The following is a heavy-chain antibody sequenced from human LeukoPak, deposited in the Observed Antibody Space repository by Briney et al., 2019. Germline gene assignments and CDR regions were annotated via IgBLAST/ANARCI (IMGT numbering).Heavy chain of an antibody. Sequence: PGGSLRLSCAASAFTFSSYATHWVRQAPGKGLEWVAVISYDGSNKCYADSVKGRFTMPRDNSKNTLYLQMNSLRAEDTAVYYCATLEEDYWGQGTLVTVSS. CDR3: ATLEEDY. CDR2: ISYDGSNK. J-gene: IGHJ4*02. CDR1: AFTFSSYA. D-gene: IGHD3-3*01. V-gene: IGHV3-30*03.